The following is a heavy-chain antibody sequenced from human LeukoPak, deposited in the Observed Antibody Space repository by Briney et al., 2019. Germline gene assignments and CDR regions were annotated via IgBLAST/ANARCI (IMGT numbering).Heavy chain of an antibody. D-gene: IGHD1-26*01. V-gene: IGHV4-59*01. CDR2: IYYSGST. CDR3: ARGLSGSYQIDY. J-gene: IGHJ4*02. CDR1: GGSISSYY. Sequence: KTSETLSPTCTVSGGSISSYYWSWIRQPPGKGLEWIGYIYYSGSTNYNPSLKSRVTISVDTSKNQFSLKLSSVTAADTAVYYCARGLSGSYQIDYWGQGTLVTVSS.